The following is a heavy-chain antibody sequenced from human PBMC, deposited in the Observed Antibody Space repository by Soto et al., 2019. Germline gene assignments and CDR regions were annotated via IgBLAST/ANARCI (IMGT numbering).Heavy chain of an antibody. CDR3: ARLYGLDAFDI. D-gene: IGHD3-16*02. V-gene: IGHV4-30-2*01. J-gene: IGHJ3*02. Sequence: SETLSLNCSVSGGSISSGGYSWSWIRQPPGKGLEWIGYMYHSGSTYYNPSLKSRVTISIDRSKNQFSLKLSSVTAADTAVYYCARLYGLDAFDIWGQGTMVT. CDR1: GGSISSGGYS. CDR2: MYHSGST.